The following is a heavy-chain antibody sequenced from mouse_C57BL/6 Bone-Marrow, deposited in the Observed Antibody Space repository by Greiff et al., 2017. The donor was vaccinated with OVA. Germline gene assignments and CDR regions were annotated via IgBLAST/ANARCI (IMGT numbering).Heavy chain of an antibody. J-gene: IGHJ1*03. Sequence: VQLQQSGPVLVKPGASVKMSCKASGYTFTDYYMNWVKQSHGKSLEWIGVINPYNGGTSYNQKFKGKATLTVDKSSSTAYMELNSLTSEDSAVYYCARGLYWYVDVWGTGTTVTVSS. CDR2: INPYNGGT. CDR3: ARGLYWYVDV. D-gene: IGHD3-1*01. CDR1: GYTFTDYY. V-gene: IGHV1-19*01.